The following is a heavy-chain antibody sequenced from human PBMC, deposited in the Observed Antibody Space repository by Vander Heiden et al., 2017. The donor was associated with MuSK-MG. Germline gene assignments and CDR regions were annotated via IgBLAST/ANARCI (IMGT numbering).Heavy chain of an antibody. CDR1: VDSLSSNSAA. Sequence: QVQLQQSGPGLVKPSQTLSLTCAIPVDSLSSNSAAWTWIMQSPSRGLEWLGRTYYRSKWYNDYAVSVKSRITINPDTSKNQFSLQLNSVTPEDTAVYYCARGRSPVDGAFDIWGQGTMVTVSS. V-gene: IGHV6-1*01. CDR3: ARGRSPVDGAFDI. J-gene: IGHJ3*02. CDR2: TYYRSKWYN. D-gene: IGHD6-19*01.